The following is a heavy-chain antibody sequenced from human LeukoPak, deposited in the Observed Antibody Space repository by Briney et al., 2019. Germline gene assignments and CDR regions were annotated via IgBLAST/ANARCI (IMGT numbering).Heavy chain of an antibody. CDR1: GFTFSSYW. V-gene: IGHV3-74*01. CDR2: INTDGSST. D-gene: IGHD4-23*01. Sequence: GGSLRLSCAASGFTFSSYWMHWVRQAPGKGLVWVSGINTDGSSTSYADSVKGRFTISRDNAKNTLYLQMNSLRAEDTAAYYCYGANAEHWGQGTLVTVSS. CDR3: YGANAEH. J-gene: IGHJ1*01.